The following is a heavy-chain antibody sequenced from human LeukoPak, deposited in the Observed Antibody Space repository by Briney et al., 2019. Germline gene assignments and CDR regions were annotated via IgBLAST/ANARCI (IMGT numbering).Heavy chain of an antibody. CDR1: GGSINNYY. J-gene: IGHJ4*02. CDR2: LYDSGST. D-gene: IGHD1-26*01. Sequence: SETLSLTCTVSGGSINNYYWNWIRQPPGKGLEWIGSLYDSGSTSYNPSLESRVTIPPDTSTSQFSLKLSSVTAADTAVYYCARLNSELSVDYWGQGTLVTVSS. V-gene: IGHV4-59*08. CDR3: ARLNSELSVDY.